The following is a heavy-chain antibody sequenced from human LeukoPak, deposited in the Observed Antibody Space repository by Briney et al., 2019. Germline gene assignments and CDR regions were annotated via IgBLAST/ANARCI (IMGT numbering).Heavy chain of an antibody. J-gene: IGHJ4*02. CDR3: AKNQGQWLVPVDY. V-gene: IGHV3-74*01. D-gene: IGHD6-19*01. CDR2: INSDGSST. CDR1: GFTFTSYW. Sequence: GWSLRLSCAASGFTFTSYWMYWVRQAPGKGLVWVSRINSDGSSTYYADSVKGRFTISRDNSKNTLYLQMNNLRAEDTALYYCAKNQGQWLVPVDYWGQGTLVTVSS.